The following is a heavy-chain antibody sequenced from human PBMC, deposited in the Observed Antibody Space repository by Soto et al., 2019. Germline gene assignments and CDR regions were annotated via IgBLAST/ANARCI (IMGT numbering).Heavy chain of an antibody. D-gene: IGHD6-19*01. J-gene: IGHJ3*01. Sequence: PWWSLRLSCSASVFPFSTYAMSWVRQAPGKGLEWVSLISGSGDTTYYADSVKGRFTISRDNAKNTLYLQMNSLRAEDTAAYYCAKDMLQWLVVGHDAFDLWGQGTMVTVSS. CDR2: ISGSGDTT. CDR3: AKDMLQWLVVGHDAFDL. CDR1: VFPFSTYA. V-gene: IGHV3-23*01.